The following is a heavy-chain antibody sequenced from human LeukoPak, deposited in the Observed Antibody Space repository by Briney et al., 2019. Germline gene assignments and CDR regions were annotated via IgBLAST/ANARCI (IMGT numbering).Heavy chain of an antibody. V-gene: IGHV1-2*02. CDR1: GYTFTDYY. J-gene: IGHJ4*02. CDR2: INPNSGGT. D-gene: IGHD6-13*01. Sequence: ASVPVSRKASGYTFTDYYMHWVRQAPGQGLEWMGWINPNSGGTNYAQNFQGRVTMTRDTSISTAYMELSRLRSDDTAMYYCARVIAAASTRLDYWGQGPVVPVTS. CDR3: ARVIAAASTRLDY.